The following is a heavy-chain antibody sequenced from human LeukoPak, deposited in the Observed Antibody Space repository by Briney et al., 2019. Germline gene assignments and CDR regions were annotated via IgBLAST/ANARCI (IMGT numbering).Heavy chain of an antibody. J-gene: IGHJ4*02. V-gene: IGHV3-21*01. Sequence: GGSLRLPCAASGFTFSSYSMKWVRQAPGKGLEWVSSISSSSSYIYYADSVKGRFTISRDNAKNSLYLQMNSLRAEDTAVYYCARFLSPVVNNDFDYWGQGTLVTVSS. CDR3: ARFLSPVVNNDFDY. D-gene: IGHD3-22*01. CDR2: ISSSSSYI. CDR1: GFTFSSYS.